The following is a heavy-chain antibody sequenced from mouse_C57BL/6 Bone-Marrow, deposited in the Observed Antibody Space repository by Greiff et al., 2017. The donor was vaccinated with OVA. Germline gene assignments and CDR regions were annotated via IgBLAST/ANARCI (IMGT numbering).Heavy chain of an antibody. CDR3: ARGRYGNYWYFDV. CDR2: IDPSDSET. CDR1: GYTFTSYW. Sequence: VQLQQPGAELVRPGSSVKLSCKASGYTFTSYWMHWVKQRPIQGLEWIGNIDPSDSETHYNQKFKDKATLTVDKSSSTAYMQLSSLTSEDSAVYYCARGRYGNYWYFDVWGTGTTVTVSS. D-gene: IGHD2-1*01. J-gene: IGHJ1*03. V-gene: IGHV1-52*01.